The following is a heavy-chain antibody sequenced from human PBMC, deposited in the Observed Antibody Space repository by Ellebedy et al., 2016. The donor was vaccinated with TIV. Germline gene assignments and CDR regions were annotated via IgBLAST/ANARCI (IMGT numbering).Heavy chain of an antibody. CDR3: ARLGVGGTWNWHFDL. CDR1: GGSIGSSGYY. CDR2: IYYGGTT. Sequence: MPSETLSLTCNVSGGSIGSSGYYWGWIRQSPGQGLEWIATIYYGGTTYYNPSLRRRLTMSVDTSENQFSLNVRSMTATDTAVYYCARLGVGGTWNWHFDLWGRGTLVTVSS. J-gene: IGHJ2*01. V-gene: IGHV4-39*01. D-gene: IGHD1-1*01.